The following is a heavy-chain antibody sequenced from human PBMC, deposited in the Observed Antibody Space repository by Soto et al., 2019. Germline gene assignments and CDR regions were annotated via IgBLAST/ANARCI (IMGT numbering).Heavy chain of an antibody. J-gene: IGHJ4*02. V-gene: IGHV4-30-4*01. CDR3: ARGDGFIGPSD. CDR1: GGSISRGDYY. D-gene: IGHD2-15*01. Sequence: QVQLQESGPGLVKPSQTLSLTCTVSGGSISRGDYYWSWIRQPPGKDLEWIGYIYYSGSTYYNPSLQRRVTISVDTSKNQFSLKLSSVTAADTAVYYCARGDGFIGPSDWGQGPLVTVSS. CDR2: IYYSGST.